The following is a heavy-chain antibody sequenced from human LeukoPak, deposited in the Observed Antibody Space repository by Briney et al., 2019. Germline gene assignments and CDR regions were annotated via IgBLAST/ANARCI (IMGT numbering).Heavy chain of an antibody. V-gene: IGHV3-23*01. D-gene: IGHD3-10*01. CDR3: AKRASGSGTSLYYFDY. J-gene: IGHJ4*02. CDR2: ISNSGGST. CDR1: GFTFSSYA. Sequence: GGPLRLSCAASGFTFSSYAMSWVRQAPGKGLEWVSVISNSGGSTFYADSVKGRSTISRDNSKNTLYLQMNSLRAEDTAVYYCAKRASGSGTSLYYFDYWGQGTLVTVSS.